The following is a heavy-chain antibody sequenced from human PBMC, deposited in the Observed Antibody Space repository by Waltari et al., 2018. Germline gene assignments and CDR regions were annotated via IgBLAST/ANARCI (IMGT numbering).Heavy chain of an antibody. D-gene: IGHD6-19*01. J-gene: IGHJ4*02. CDR1: GFTFSTNW. Sequence: EVQLVESGGGLVQLWGPLRLSSAASGFTFSTNWIHWVRQAPGTGLLWVSRINNDGSGTSYADSVKGRFTISRDNAKNTLYLQMNSLRAEDTAVYYCARAISSGWWFDYWGQGTLVTVSS. CDR2: INNDGSGT. V-gene: IGHV3-74*01. CDR3: ARAISSGWWFDY.